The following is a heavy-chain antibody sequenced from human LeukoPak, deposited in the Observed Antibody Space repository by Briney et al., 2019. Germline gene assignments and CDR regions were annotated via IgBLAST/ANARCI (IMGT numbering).Heavy chain of an antibody. D-gene: IGHD6-19*01. J-gene: IGHJ3*02. CDR1: GYSFTSYW. V-gene: IGHV5-51*01. Sequence: AESPQISCKGSGYSFTSYWIGWVRQMPGKGLECMGLIYPGDSDIRYSPSFQGQVTISADKSVSTSFLQWRSLKASDSAMDYCATGYSGGRGAFDIGGQGTMVTVSS. CDR2: IYPGDSDI. CDR3: ATGYSGGRGAFDI.